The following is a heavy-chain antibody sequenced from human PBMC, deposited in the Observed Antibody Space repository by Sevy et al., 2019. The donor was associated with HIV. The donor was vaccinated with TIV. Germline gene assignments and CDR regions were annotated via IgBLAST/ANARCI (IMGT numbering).Heavy chain of an antibody. CDR2: ISYDGSNT. CDR3: ARDGGYDSRGYDLSNY. CDR1: GFTFSTYA. Sequence: GGSLRLSCAASGFTFSTYAMHWVRQAPGKGLEWVAVISYDGSNTYYVDSVKGRFTISRDSSKNTLYLQMNSRRAEDTAVYFCARDGGYDSRGYDLSNYWGQGTLVTVSS. V-gene: IGHV3-30*04. D-gene: IGHD3-22*01. J-gene: IGHJ4*02.